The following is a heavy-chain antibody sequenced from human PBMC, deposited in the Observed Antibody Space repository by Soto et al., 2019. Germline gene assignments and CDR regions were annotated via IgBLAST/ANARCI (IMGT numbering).Heavy chain of an antibody. Sequence: SGPTLVNPTQTLTLTCTFSGFSFTTAGVAVGWIRQTPGGALEWLTLIYYNDDRRFSPSLKTRLTITGDTSKNQVVLSLTNVDPGDTATYFGAHSDGGHEIIYFDVWGQGIPVTVSS. D-gene: IGHD5-12*01. J-gene: IGHJ4*02. CDR2: IYYNDDR. V-gene: IGHV2-5*01. CDR3: AHSDGGHEIIYFDV. CDR1: GFSFTTAGVA.